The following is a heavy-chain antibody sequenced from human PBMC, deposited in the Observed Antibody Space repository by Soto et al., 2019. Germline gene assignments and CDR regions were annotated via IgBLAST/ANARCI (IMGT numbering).Heavy chain of an antibody. CDR1: GGSFSNYY. V-gene: IGHV4-34*12. CDR2: IMQGGSA. CDR3: AEGGGCLWS. J-gene: IGHJ5*02. D-gene: IGHD3-10*01. Sequence: QVQLQQWGAGLLKPSETLSLTCAVYGGSFSNYYWTWIRQPPGKGLEWVGEIMQGGSANYNPSLKSRVTMPLDTSAKQFALKLSSVAAADTAVYYCAEGGGCLWSWGQGVLVTVSS.